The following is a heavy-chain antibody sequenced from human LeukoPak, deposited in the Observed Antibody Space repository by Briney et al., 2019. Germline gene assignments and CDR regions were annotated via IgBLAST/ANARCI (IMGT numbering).Heavy chain of an antibody. Sequence: PGGSLRLSCAASGFTFSSYGMHWVRQAPGKGLEWVAFIRYDGSNKYYADSVKGRFTISRDNSKNTLYLQMNSLRAEDTAVYYCAKLSVGRYSSSSNPDYWGQGTLVTVSS. CDR3: AKLSVGRYSSSSNPDY. V-gene: IGHV3-30*02. CDR1: GFTFSSYG. D-gene: IGHD6-6*01. J-gene: IGHJ4*02. CDR2: IRYDGSNK.